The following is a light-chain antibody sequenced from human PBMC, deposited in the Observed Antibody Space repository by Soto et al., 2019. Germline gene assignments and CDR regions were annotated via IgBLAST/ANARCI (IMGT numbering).Light chain of an antibody. Sequence: EIVLTQSPGTLSLSPGERATLSCRASQSVSSGYLAWYQQKPGQAPRLLIYGASGRATGIPDRFSGSGSGTDFPLTISRLEPEDSAVYYCQQYGTSPPRTFGQGTKLEIK. CDR3: QQYGTSPPRT. V-gene: IGKV3-20*01. J-gene: IGKJ2*01. CDR1: QSVSSGY. CDR2: GAS.